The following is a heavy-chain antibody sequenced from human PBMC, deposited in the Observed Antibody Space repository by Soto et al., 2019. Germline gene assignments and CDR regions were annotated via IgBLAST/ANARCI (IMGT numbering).Heavy chain of an antibody. CDR1: GFTFRNFA. CDR3: VKDWTGKTCPCMDV. CDR2: ISGGDGTI. V-gene: IGHV3-23*01. Sequence: GGSLRLSCAASGFTFRNFAMAWVRQAPGKGLEWVSTISGGDGTIYYADSVKGRFTISRDNSKNSLYLQMTSLRAQDTAVYYCVKDWTGKTCPCMDVWGQGATVTVSS. J-gene: IGHJ6*02. D-gene: IGHD3-9*01.